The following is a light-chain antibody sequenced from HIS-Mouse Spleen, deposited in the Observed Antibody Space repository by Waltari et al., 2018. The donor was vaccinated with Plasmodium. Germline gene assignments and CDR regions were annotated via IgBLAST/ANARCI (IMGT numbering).Light chain of an antibody. CDR3: QQRSNWPRVLT. J-gene: IGKJ4*01. V-gene: IGKV3-11*01. Sequence: EIVLTQSPATLSLSPGEGATLSCRASQRVSSYVAWSQQKPGQAPRLLIYDASNRATGIPARFSGSGSGTDFTLTISSLEPEDFAVYYCQQRSNWPRVLTFGGGTKVEIK. CDR2: DAS. CDR1: QRVSSY.